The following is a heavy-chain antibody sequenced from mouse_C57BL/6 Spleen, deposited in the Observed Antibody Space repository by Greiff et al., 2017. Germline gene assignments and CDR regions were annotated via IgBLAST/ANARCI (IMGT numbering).Heavy chain of an antibody. V-gene: IGHV1-82*01. D-gene: IGHD2-5*01. J-gene: IGHJ3*01. CDR2: IYPGDGDT. CDR1: GYAFSSSW. CDR3: ASYYSNVWFAY. Sequence: VQLQQSGPELVKPGASVKISCKASGYAFSSSWMNWVKQRPGKGLEWIGRIYPGDGDTNYNGKFKGKATLTADKSSSTAYMQHSSLTSEDSAVYFCASYYSNVWFAYWGQGTLVTVSA.